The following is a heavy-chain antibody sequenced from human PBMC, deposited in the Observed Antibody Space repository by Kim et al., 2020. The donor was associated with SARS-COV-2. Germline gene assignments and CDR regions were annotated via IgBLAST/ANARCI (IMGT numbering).Heavy chain of an antibody. Sequence: SETLSLTCTVSGGSISSSSYYWGWIRQPPGKGLEWIGSIYYSGSTYYNPSLKSRVTISVDTSKNQFSLKLSSVTAADTAVYYCARPHGDSWFDPWGQGTLVTVSS. V-gene: IGHV4-39*01. CDR2: IYYSGST. CDR3: ARPHGDSWFDP. CDR1: GGSISSSSYY. J-gene: IGHJ5*02. D-gene: IGHD7-27*01.